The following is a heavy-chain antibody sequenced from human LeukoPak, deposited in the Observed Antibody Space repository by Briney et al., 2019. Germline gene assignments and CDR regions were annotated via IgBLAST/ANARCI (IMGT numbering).Heavy chain of an antibody. Sequence: SETLSLTCAVYGGSFSGYYWSWIRQPPGKGVEWIGEINHSGGTNYNPSLKSRVTISVDTSKNQFSLKLSSVTAADTAVYYCARGFSSGWYVYLDYWGQGTLVTVSS. CDR3: ARGFSSGWYVYLDY. D-gene: IGHD6-19*01. CDR1: GGSFSGYY. CDR2: INHSGGT. J-gene: IGHJ4*02. V-gene: IGHV4-34*01.